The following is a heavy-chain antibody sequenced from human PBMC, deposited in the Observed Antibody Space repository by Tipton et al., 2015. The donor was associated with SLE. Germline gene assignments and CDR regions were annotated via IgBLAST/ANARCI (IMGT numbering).Heavy chain of an antibody. CDR2: IYTSGST. Sequence: TLSLTCTVSGGYISSYYWSWIRQPPGKGLEWIGYIYTSGSTNYNPSLKSRVTISVDTSNNQFSLKLSSVTAADTAMYYCARGLPTATIYYYALDVWGQGTTVTVSS. CDR3: ARGLPTATIYYYALDV. J-gene: IGHJ6*02. D-gene: IGHD5-24*01. V-gene: IGHV4-4*09. CDR1: GGYISSYY.